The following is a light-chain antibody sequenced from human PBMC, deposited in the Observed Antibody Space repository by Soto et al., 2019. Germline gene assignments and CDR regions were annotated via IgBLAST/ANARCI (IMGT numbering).Light chain of an antibody. J-gene: IGKJ5*01. CDR2: HAS. Sequence: DIQMTQSPSTLSAFVGDRVTITCRASQSISTWLAWYQQKPWKAPQLLIYHASSWASGVSSRFSGSGSGTEFSLTISGLQPDDFATYYCQQYNSDSPITFGQGTRLEI. V-gene: IGKV1-5*01. CDR1: QSISTW. CDR3: QQYNSDSPIT.